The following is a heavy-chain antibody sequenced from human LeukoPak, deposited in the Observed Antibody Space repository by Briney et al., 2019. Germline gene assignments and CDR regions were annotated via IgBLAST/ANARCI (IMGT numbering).Heavy chain of an antibody. CDR3: TTAIYGEVDY. J-gene: IGHJ4*02. CDR2: IWYDGSNK. CDR1: GFTFSSYG. V-gene: IGHV3-33*01. Sequence: PGGSLRLSCAASGFTFSSYGMHWVRQAPGKGLEWVAVIWYDGSNKYYADSLKGRFTISRDNSKNMLYLQMNSLKTDDTAVYYCTTAIYGEVDYWGQGTLVTVSS. D-gene: IGHD4-17*01.